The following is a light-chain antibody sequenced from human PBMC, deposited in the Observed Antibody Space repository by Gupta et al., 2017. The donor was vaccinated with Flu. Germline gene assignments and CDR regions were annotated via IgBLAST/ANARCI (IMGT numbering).Light chain of an antibody. V-gene: IGLV6-57*01. Sequence: NFMLTQPHSVSESPGKTVTLSCTRSSGSIASNYVQWYQQRPGTSPTTVIYEENQRPSGVPDRFPGSSDSSSNSASLTISGMKTEDEADYYCQSYEVFGGGTKLTVL. CDR3: QSYEV. CDR2: EEN. CDR1: SGSIASNY. J-gene: IGLJ2*01.